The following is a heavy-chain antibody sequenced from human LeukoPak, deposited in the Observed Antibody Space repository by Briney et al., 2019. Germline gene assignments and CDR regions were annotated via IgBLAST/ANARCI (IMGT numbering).Heavy chain of an antibody. V-gene: IGHV3-53*01. J-gene: IGHJ4*02. Sequence: PGGSLRLSCVASGFIVSNNYMSWVRQAPGKGLEWVSVLYNAGSTYYAESVKGRFTISRDNSKNTLYLQMNSLRAEDTAVYYCARDCCGDSSGYLDYWGQGTLVTVSS. CDR3: ARDCCGDSSGYLDY. CDR2: LYNAGST. D-gene: IGHD3-22*01. CDR1: GFIVSNNY.